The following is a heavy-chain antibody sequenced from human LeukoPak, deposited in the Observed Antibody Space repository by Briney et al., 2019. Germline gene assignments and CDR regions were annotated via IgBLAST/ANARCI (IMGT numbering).Heavy chain of an antibody. D-gene: IGHD1-26*01. CDR3: AKPGYSGRYMGSFDY. J-gene: IGHJ4*02. Sequence: GSSLRLSCAASGFNLISYGMHWVRQAPGKGLEWVSGISGSGGSTYYADSVKGRFTISRDNSKNTLYLQMNSLRAEDTAVYYCAKPGYSGRYMGSFDYWGQGTLVTVSS. V-gene: IGHV3-23*01. CDR2: ISGSGGST. CDR1: GFNLISYG.